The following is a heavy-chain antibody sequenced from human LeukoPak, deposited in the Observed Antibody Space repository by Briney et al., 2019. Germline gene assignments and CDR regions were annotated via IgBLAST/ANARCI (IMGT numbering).Heavy chain of an antibody. CDR2: IYYSGST. J-gene: IGHJ6*02. D-gene: IGHD6-13*01. CDR1: GGSISSYY. V-gene: IGHV4-59*01. CDR3: ARVPIAAAGLYYYYGMDV. Sequence: PSETLSLTCTVSGGSISSYYWSWIRQPPGKGLEWIGYIYYSGSTNYNPSLKSRVTISVDTSKNQFSLKLSSVTAADTAVYYCARVPIAAAGLYYYYGMDVWGQGTTVTVSS.